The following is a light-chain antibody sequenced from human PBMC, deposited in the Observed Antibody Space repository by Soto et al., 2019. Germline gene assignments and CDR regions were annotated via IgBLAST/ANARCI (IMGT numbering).Light chain of an antibody. CDR2: AAY. CDR3: IQDYNYPRT. CDR1: QGIRND. Sequence: IQMTQSPPSLSASVGDRVTITCRASQGIRNDLGWYQQKPGKAPKLLIYAAYSLQSGVQSRFSGSGSGTDFTLTIRSLQPEDFATYYCIQDYNYPRTFGQGTKVDIK. V-gene: IGKV1-6*01. J-gene: IGKJ1*01.